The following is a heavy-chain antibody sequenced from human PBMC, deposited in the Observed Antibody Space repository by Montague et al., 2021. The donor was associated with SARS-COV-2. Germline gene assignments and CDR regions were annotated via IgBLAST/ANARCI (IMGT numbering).Heavy chain of an antibody. J-gene: IGHJ6*02. D-gene: IGHD6-19*01. CDR1: GGSISGHY. Sequence: SETLSLTCIVSGGSISGHYWSWVRQTPEKGLEWIGYIYYLGTTNYNPSLKTRVTFSVDTSKNQFSLRLTSVTAADTDVYYCARNGAAAVPGFLLGIDSWGQGTTVTVSS. CDR3: ARNGAAAVPGFLLGIDS. V-gene: IGHV4-59*11. CDR2: IYYLGTT.